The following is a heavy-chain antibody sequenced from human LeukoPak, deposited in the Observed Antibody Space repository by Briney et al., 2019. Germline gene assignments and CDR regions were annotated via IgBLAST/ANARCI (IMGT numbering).Heavy chain of an antibody. CDR2: IRYDGSNK. J-gene: IGHJ2*01. CDR3: AKAQWEPLKYFDL. Sequence: GGSLRLSCAASGFTFSSYGMHWVRQAPGKGLEWVAFIRYDGSNKYYADSVKGRFTISRDNSKNTLYLQMNSLRAEDTAVYYCAKAQWEPLKYFDLWGRGTLVTVSS. CDR1: GFTFSSYG. V-gene: IGHV3-30*02. D-gene: IGHD1-26*01.